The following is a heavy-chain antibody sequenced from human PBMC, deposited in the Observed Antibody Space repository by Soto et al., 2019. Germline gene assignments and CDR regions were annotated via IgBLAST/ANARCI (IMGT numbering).Heavy chain of an antibody. V-gene: IGHV1-2*02. CDR3: ARVLYYYDSSGYYYVDDYYYGMDV. J-gene: IGHJ6*02. CDR1: GYTFTGYY. D-gene: IGHD3-22*01. Sequence: ASVKVSCKASGYTFTGYYMHWVRQAPGQGLEWMGWINPNSGGTNYAQKFQGRVTMTRDTSISTAYMELSRLRSDDTAVYYCARVLYYYDSSGYYYVDDYYYGMDVWRQGTTVTVSS. CDR2: INPNSGGT.